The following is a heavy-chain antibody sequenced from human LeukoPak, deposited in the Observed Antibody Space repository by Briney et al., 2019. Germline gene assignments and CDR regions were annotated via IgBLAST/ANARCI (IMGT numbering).Heavy chain of an antibody. CDR2: IYYSGST. J-gene: IGHJ4*02. CDR3: ARGRVGYSYGYLDY. CDR1: GGSISSSSYY. D-gene: IGHD5-18*01. V-gene: IGHV4-39*07. Sequence: SETPSLTCTVSGGSISSSSYYWGWIRQPPGKGLEWIGSIYYSGSTYYNPSLKSRVTISVDTSKNQFSLKLNSVTAADTAVYYCARGRVGYSYGYLDYWGQGTLVTVSS.